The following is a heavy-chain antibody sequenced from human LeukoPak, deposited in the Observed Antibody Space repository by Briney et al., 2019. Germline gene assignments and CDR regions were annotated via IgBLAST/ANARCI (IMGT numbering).Heavy chain of an antibody. CDR3: ARHRANPQL. Sequence: GGSLRLSCATSGFTFSSNWMSWVRQAPGKGLEWVASIKQDGSEQYYVDSVKGRFTISRDNAKNSLYLQMNSLRVEDTAVYYCARHRANPQLWGQGTLVIVSS. V-gene: IGHV3-7*01. CDR1: GFTFSSNW. D-gene: IGHD6-13*01. CDR2: IKQDGSEQ. J-gene: IGHJ4*02.